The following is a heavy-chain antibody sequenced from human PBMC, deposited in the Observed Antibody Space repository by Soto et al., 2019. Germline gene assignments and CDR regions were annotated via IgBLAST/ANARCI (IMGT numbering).Heavy chain of an antibody. D-gene: IGHD1-20*01. CDR1: GGTFSSYA. CDR3: ARSLTGTYYYYGMDV. J-gene: IGHJ6*02. CDR2: IIPIFGTA. V-gene: IGHV1-69*12. Sequence: QVQLVQSGAEVKKPGSSVKVSCKASGGTFSSYAINWVRQAPGQGLEWMGGIIPIFGTADYAQKFQGRVTITADESTSSAYMELSSLRSEDTAVYYCARSLTGTYYYYGMDVWGQGTTVTVSS.